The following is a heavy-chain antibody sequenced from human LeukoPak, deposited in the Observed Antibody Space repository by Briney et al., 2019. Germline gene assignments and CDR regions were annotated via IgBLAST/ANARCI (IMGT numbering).Heavy chain of an antibody. J-gene: IGHJ4*02. CDR1: GFTFSNFA. D-gene: IGHD2-21*02. Sequence: GGSLKLSCAASGFTFSNFAMSWVRQAPGKGLEWVSAISGRGGSTYYADSVKGRFTISRDNSERTLYLQMNSLRAEDAAVYYCARGVTTADYWGQGTLVTVSS. V-gene: IGHV3-23*01. CDR3: ARGVTTADY. CDR2: ISGRGGST.